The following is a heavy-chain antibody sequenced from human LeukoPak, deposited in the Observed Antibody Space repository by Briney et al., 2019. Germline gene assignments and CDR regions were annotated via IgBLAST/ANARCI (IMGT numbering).Heavy chain of an antibody. D-gene: IGHD1-1*01. CDR1: GFTFSLFG. CDR3: ARDHNYAFDN. CDR2: IGIDSGNT. V-gene: IGHV3-48*01. Sequence: GGSLRLSCAASGFTFSLFGMTWVRQAPGKGLEWISYIGIDSGNTKYADSVRGRFAISADKAKNSLYLQMNSLRVEDTAVYYCARDHNYAFDNWGQGTLVSVAS. J-gene: IGHJ4*02.